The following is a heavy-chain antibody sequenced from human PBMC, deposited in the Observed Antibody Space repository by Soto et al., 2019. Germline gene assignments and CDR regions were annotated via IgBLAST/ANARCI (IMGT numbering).Heavy chain of an antibody. D-gene: IGHD2-15*01. CDR3: ARDYGGSSGWFDP. J-gene: IGHJ5*02. Sequence: QVQLVQSGAEVKKPGASVKVSCKASGYTFTSYDINWVRQATGQGLEWLGWMNPNSGNTGYAQRFKGRVTMTRNPSISTAYMELSSLTYEDPAVYYCARDYGGSSGWFDPWGLGTLVTVTS. CDR2: MNPNSGNT. CDR1: GYTFTSYD. V-gene: IGHV1-8*01.